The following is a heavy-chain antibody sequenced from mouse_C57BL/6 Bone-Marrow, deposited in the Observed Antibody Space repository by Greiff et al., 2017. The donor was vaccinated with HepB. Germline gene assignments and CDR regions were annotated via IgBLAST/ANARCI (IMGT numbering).Heavy chain of an antibody. V-gene: IGHV14-4*01. CDR3: TKDYYGDDGGFAY. D-gene: IGHD2-2*01. Sequence: VQLQQSGAELVRPGASVKLSCTASGFNIKDDYMHWVKQRPEQGLEWIGWIDPENGDTEYASKFQGKATITADTSSNTAYLQLSSLTSEDTAVYYCTKDYYGDDGGFAYWGQGTLVTVSA. J-gene: IGHJ3*01. CDR2: IDPENGDT. CDR1: GFNIKDDY.